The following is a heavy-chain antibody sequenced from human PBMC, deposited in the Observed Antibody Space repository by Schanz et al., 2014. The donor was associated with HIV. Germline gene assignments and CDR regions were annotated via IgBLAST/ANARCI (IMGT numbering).Heavy chain of an antibody. Sequence: QVQLVQSGAEVKKPGASVKVSCKASGGSFSSYAINWVRQAPGQGLEWMGWISAYNGNTDYEQKLQGSVTTTADKSTSTAYMELSSLRSEDTAVYYCARGALGLAAAGSYYFYYGMDVWGQGTTVTVSS. J-gene: IGHJ6*02. CDR3: ARGALGLAAAGSYYFYYGMDV. D-gene: IGHD6-13*01. CDR1: GGSFSSYA. CDR2: ISAYNGNT. V-gene: IGHV1-69*06.